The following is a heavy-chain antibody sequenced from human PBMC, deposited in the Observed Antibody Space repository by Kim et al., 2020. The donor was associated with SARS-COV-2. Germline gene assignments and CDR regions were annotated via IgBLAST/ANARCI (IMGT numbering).Heavy chain of an antibody. CDR3: ASGAVAGNYAFDI. CDR1: GFILSRFG. CDR2: ISYDGSIQ. Sequence: GGSLRLSCVASGFILSRFGMHWVRQAPGKGLEWVTTISYDGSIQYYGDSVKGRFTISRDNSKNKLFLQMNSLRDEDTAVYYCASGAVAGNYAFDIWGQGTRVTVST. J-gene: IGHJ3*02. V-gene: IGHV3-30*03. D-gene: IGHD6-19*01.